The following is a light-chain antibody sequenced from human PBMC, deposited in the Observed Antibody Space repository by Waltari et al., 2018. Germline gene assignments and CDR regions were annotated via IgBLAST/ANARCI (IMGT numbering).Light chain of an antibody. CDR1: QSVRGS. V-gene: IGKV3-20*01. Sequence: EIVLTQSPCTLSLSPGERATLSCRASQSVRGSLSWYQQKGRQAPRLLIYGASSRATGIPDRFSGSGSGTDFSLTISSLEPEDFAVYYCQHYVRLPATFGQGTKVEIK. J-gene: IGKJ1*01. CDR2: GAS. CDR3: QHYVRLPAT.